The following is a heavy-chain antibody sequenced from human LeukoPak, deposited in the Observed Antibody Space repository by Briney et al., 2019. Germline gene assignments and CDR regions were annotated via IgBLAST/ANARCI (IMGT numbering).Heavy chain of an antibody. V-gene: IGHV4-59*01. CDR3: ARLHRGEEAFDI. J-gene: IGHJ3*02. CDR1: GGSISSYY. Sequence: PSETLSLTCTVSGGSISSYYWSWIRQSPGKGLEWIGYIYYSGSTNYNPSLKSRVTISVDTSKNQFSLKLSSVATADTAVYYCARLHRGEEAFDIWGQGTMVTVSS. CDR2: IYYSGST.